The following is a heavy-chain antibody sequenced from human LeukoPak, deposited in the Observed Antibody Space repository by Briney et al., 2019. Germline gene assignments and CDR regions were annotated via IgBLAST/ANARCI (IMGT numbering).Heavy chain of an antibody. V-gene: IGHV3-21*01. CDR3: ARAPEYYYESSGYQFDY. J-gene: IGHJ4*02. Sequence: GGSLRLSCAASGFTFNTHSMNWVRQAPGKGLEWVSSISSGSKYIFYADSVKGRFTISRDNAKNSLYLQMNSLRVEDTAVYFCARAPEYYYESSGYQFDYWGQGALVTVSS. CDR1: GFTFNTHS. D-gene: IGHD3-22*01. CDR2: ISSGSKYI.